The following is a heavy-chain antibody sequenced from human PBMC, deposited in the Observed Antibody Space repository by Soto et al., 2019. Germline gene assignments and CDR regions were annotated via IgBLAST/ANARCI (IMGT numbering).Heavy chain of an antibody. J-gene: IGHJ4*02. V-gene: IGHV1-69*02. Sequence: QVHLVQSGAEVKKPGSSVKVSCKASGDTFSTYTINWVRTAPGLRLEWRGRIIPMLGMATYALKCHGRVTSAADRSTTTVYLHLTSLRSADTAFDYCARSYGSGRRAFDFCGQGTQVTVAS. CDR2: IIPMLGMA. CDR3: ARSYGSGRRAFDF. D-gene: IGHD3-10*01. CDR1: GDTFSTYT.